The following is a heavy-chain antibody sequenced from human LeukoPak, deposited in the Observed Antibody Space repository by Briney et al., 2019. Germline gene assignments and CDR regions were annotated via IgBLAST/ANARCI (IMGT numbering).Heavy chain of an antibody. J-gene: IGHJ4*02. D-gene: IGHD4-23*01. CDR3: AKEDVDLDYGGNSEVGGRYYFDY. CDR2: IRGRGDNT. Sequence: PGGSLRLSCAASGFTFSSYAMSWVRQAPGKGLEWVSSIRGRGDNTYYADSVKGRFTISRDNSKNTLYLQMNSLRAEDTAVYYCAKEDVDLDYGGNSEVGGRYYFDYWGQGTLVTVSS. CDR1: GFTFSSYA. V-gene: IGHV3-23*01.